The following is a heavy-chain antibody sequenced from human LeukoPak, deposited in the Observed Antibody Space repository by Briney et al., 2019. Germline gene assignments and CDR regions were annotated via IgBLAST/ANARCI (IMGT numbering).Heavy chain of an antibody. CDR3: ARPLVGATIFDAFDI. V-gene: IGHV4-39*01. J-gene: IGHJ3*02. D-gene: IGHD1-26*01. CDR2: IYYSWST. Sequence: SETLSLTCTVSGGSISSSSYYWGWIRQPPGKGLEWIGSIYYSWSTYYNPSLKSRVTISVDMSKNQFSLKLSSVTAADTAVYYCARPLVGATIFDAFDIWGQGTMVTLSS. CDR1: GGSISSSSYY.